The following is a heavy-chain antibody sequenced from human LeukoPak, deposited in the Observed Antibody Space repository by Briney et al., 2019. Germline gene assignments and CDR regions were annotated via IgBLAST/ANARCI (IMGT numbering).Heavy chain of an antibody. CDR2: LIGSGLTT. CDR3: AKDLGPGPD. V-gene: IGHV3-23*01. Sequence: GGSLRLSCAASGFTFSSYAMSWVRQAPGKGLEWVSALIGSGLTTNYADSVKGRFTISRDNSKNTLYLQMNSLRAEDTAVYYCAKDLGPGPDWGQGTLVTVSS. J-gene: IGHJ4*02. CDR1: GFTFSSYA.